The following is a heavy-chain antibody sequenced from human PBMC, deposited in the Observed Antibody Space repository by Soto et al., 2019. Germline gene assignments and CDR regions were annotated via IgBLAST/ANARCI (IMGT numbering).Heavy chain of an antibody. Sequence: GGSLRLSCAASGFTFSSYSMNWVRQAPGKGLEWVSYINSSSCTIYYADSVKGRFTISRGNAKNSLYLQMNSLRAEDTTLYYCARFQSGAQEYFQHWGQGTLVTVSS. CDR2: INSSSCTI. D-gene: IGHD2-15*01. J-gene: IGHJ1*01. V-gene: IGHV3-48*01. CDR3: ARFQSGAQEYFQH. CDR1: GFTFSSYS.